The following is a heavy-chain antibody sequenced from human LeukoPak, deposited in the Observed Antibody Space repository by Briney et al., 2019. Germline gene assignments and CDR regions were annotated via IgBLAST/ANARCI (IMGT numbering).Heavy chain of an antibody. CDR3: AKALTGFWSGYYAY. Sequence: PGRSLRLSCAASGFTFSSYGMHWVRQAPGKGLEWVAVISYDGSNKYYADSVKGRFTISRDNSKNTLYLQMNSLRAEDAAVYYCAKALTGFWSGYYAYWGQGTLVTVSS. CDR1: GFTFSSYG. V-gene: IGHV3-30*18. CDR2: ISYDGSNK. D-gene: IGHD3-3*01. J-gene: IGHJ4*02.